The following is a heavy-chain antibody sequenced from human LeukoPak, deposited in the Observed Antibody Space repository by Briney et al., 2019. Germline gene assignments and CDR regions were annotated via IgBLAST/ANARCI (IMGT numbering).Heavy chain of an antibody. D-gene: IGHD5-24*01. CDR1: GGSFSGYY. CDR3: ASAPRDGYNLSWFDP. J-gene: IGHJ5*02. Sequence: SETLSLTCAVYGGSFSGYYWSWIRQPPGKGLEWIGEINHSGSTNYNPSLKSRVTTSVDTSKNQFSLKLSSVTAADTAVYYCASAPRDGYNLSWFDPWGQGTLVTVSS. CDR2: INHSGST. V-gene: IGHV4-34*01.